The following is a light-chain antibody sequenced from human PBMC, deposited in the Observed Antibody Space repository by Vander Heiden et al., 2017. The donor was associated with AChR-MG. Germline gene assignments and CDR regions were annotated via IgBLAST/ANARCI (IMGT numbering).Light chain of an antibody. CDR2: DAS. CDR1: QKVSSN. J-gene: IGKJ1*01. Sequence: EVVMTQSPATLSVSPGERATLSCRPSQKVSSNLAWFQQKAGQPPRLLIYDASTRATGIPARVSGSGSGTEFTLTISSLQSEDSAVYYCRQENDWPRTFGQGTKVEIK. CDR3: RQENDWPRT. V-gene: IGKV3-15*01.